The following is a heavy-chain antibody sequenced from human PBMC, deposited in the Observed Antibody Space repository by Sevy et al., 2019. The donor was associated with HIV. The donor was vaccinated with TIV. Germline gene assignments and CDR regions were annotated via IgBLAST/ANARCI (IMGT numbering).Heavy chain of an antibody. CDR3: ARPFCSGGSCYRWYFDF. J-gene: IGHJ4*02. V-gene: IGHV1-18*01. CDR2: VSPYNGKT. CDR1: GYTFTSFG. Sequence: ASVKVSCKASGYTFTSFGITWVRQAPGHWLEWVGWVSPYNGKTKYAQKLQGRVTMTTDTSTSTVYMELRSLRSDDTAVYYCARPFCSGGSCYRWYFDFWGQGTLVTVSS. D-gene: IGHD2-15*01.